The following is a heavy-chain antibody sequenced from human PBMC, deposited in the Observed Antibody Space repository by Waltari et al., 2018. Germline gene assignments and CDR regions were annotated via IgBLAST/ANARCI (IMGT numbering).Heavy chain of an antibody. V-gene: IGHV1-69*12. CDR3: VRGRSGIVVVPAAKTFYYMDV. J-gene: IGHJ6*03. CDR2: ITPIFGTA. Sequence: QVQLVQSGAEVKKPGSSVKVSCKASGGPFSRYPISWVRQAPGPGPAWMGGITPIFGTANYAQKFQGRVTITADESTSTAYMEVSSLRPDDAAVYYCVRGRSGIVVVPAAKTFYYMDVWGKGTTVTISS. CDR1: GGPFSRYP. D-gene: IGHD2-2*01.